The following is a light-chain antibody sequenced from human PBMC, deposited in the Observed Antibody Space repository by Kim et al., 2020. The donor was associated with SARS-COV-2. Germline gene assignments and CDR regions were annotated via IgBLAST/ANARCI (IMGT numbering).Light chain of an antibody. V-gene: IGLV4-69*01. CDR3: QTWGTGIRV. CDR1: SGHSSYA. J-gene: IGLJ3*02. Sequence: QLVLTQSPSASASLGASVKLTCTLSSGHSSYAIAWHQQQPEEGPRYLMKINSDGSHSKGDGIPDRFSGSSSGAERYLTISSLQSEDEADYYCQTWGTGIRVFGGGTQLTVL. CDR2: INSDGSH.